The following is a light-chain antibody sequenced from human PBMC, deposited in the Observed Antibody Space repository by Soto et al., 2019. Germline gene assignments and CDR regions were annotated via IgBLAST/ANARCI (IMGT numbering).Light chain of an antibody. V-gene: IGKV3-15*01. J-gene: IGKJ1*01. CDR3: QQYNNWPGT. CDR2: GAA. CDR1: ESISNN. Sequence: DIVMTQSPATLSVSPGERATLSCRATESISNNLAWYQQKPGQAPRLLIYGAATRATGVPARFSGRGSGTEFTLTITSLQSEDSAVYYCQQYNNWPGTFGQGTKVDIK.